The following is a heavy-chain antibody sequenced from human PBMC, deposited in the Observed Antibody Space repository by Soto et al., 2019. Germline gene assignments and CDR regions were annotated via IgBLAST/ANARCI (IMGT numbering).Heavy chain of an antibody. CDR3: ARVTAIMNAFDI. Sequence: AVKVSCKASGGTFSSYAISWVRQAPGQGLEWMGGIIPIFGTANYAQKFQGRVTITADESTSTAYMELSGLRSEDTAVYYCARVTAIMNAFDIWGQGTMVTVSS. CDR1: GGTFSSYA. J-gene: IGHJ3*02. V-gene: IGHV1-69*13. D-gene: IGHD2-21*02. CDR2: IIPIFGTA.